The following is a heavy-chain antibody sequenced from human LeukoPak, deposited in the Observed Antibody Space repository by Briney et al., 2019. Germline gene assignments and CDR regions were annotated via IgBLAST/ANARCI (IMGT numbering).Heavy chain of an antibody. V-gene: IGHV3-43*02. J-gene: IGHJ4*02. D-gene: IGHD1-26*01. CDR3: AKPGRRWEPMGY. CDR2: ISGDGGST. Sequence: EPGGSLRLSCAASGFTFDDYAMHWVRHAPGKGLEWVSLISGDGGSTYYADSVKGRLTVSRDNSKNSLYLQMNSLRTEDTALYYCAKPGRRWEPMGYWGQGTLVTVSS. CDR1: GFTFDDYA.